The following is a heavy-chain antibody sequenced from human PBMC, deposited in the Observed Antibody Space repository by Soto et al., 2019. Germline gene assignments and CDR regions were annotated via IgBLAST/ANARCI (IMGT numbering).Heavy chain of an antibody. J-gene: IGHJ6*02. CDR2: FDPVDGET. V-gene: IGHV1-24*01. Sequence: ASVKVSCKVSGYTLTELSMHWVRQAPGKGLEWMGGFDPVDGETIYAQKFQGRVTMTEDTSTDTAYMELSSLRSEDTAVYYCATSNYYYYGMDVWGQGTTVTVSS. CDR1: GYTLTELS. CDR3: ATSNYYYYGMDV.